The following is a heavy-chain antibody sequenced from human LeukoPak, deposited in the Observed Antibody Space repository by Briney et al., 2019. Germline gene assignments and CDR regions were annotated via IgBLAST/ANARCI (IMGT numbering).Heavy chain of an antibody. J-gene: IGHJ4*02. Sequence: SSETLSLTCTVFDGSISSSTYFWAWIRQPPGKGLEWIGSIYYSGSTYYNPSLKSRVTISVDTSKNQFSLKLSSVTAADTAVYYCARTLLVGATHFDYWGQGTLVTVSS. V-gene: IGHV4-39*01. CDR2: IYYSGST. CDR1: DGSISSSTYF. CDR3: ARTLLVGATHFDY. D-gene: IGHD1-26*01.